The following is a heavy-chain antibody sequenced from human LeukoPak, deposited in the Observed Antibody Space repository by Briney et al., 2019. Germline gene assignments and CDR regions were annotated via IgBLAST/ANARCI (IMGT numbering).Heavy chain of an antibody. D-gene: IGHD3-10*01. V-gene: IGHV3-43*02. Sequence: GGSLRLSCAASGFTFDDYAMRWVRHAPGKGLEWVSLISGDGGSTYYADSVKGRFTISRDNSKNSLYLQMNSLRTEDTALYYCAKDHYGPYYFDYWGQGTLVTVSS. J-gene: IGHJ4*02. CDR1: GFTFDDYA. CDR2: ISGDGGST. CDR3: AKDHYGPYYFDY.